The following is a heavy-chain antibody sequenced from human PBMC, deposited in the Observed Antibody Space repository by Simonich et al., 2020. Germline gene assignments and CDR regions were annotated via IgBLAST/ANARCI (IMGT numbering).Heavy chain of an antibody. D-gene: IGHD3-3*01. V-gene: IGHV1-2*02. Sequence: QVQLVQSGAEVKKPGASVKVSCKASGYTFTGYYMHWVRQAPGQGLEGMGWINPNSGGTNYAQKVQGRVTMTRDTSISTAYMELSRLRSDDTAVYYCARGGVQYYYYYMDVWGKGTTVTVSS. CDR3: ARGGVQYYYYYMDV. J-gene: IGHJ6*03. CDR1: GYTFTGYY. CDR2: INPNSGGT.